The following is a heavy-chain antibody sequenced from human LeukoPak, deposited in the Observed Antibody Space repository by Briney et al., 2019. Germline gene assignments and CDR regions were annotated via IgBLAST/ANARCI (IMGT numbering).Heavy chain of an antibody. CDR1: GFTFSSYG. CDR3: AKGGRYYDSSGYPPQPYYFDY. Sequence: GGSLRLSCAASGFTFSSYGMHWVRQAPGKGLEWVAVISYDGSNKYYADSVKGRFTISRDNSKNTLYLQMNSLRAEDTAVYYCAKGGRYYDSSGYPPQPYYFDYWGQGTLVTVSS. D-gene: IGHD3-22*01. CDR2: ISYDGSNK. J-gene: IGHJ4*02. V-gene: IGHV3-30*18.